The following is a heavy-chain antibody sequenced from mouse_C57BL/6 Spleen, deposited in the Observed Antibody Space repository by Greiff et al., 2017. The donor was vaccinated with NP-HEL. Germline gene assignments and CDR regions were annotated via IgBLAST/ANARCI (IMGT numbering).Heavy chain of an antibody. V-gene: IGHV5-15*01. CDR2: ISNLAYSI. D-gene: IGHD1-1*01. Sequence: EVKLMESGGGLVQPGGSLKLSCAASGFTFSDYGMAWVRQAPRKGPEWVAFISNLAYSIYYADTVTGRFTISRENAKNTLYLEMSSLRSEDTAMYYCARDYGSSGAMDYWGQGTSVTVSS. CDR1: GFTFSDYG. J-gene: IGHJ4*01. CDR3: ARDYGSSGAMDY.